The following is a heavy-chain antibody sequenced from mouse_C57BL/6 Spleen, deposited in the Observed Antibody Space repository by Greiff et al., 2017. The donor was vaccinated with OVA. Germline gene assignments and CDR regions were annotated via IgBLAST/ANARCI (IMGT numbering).Heavy chain of an antibody. CDR1: GFTFSSYG. J-gene: IGHJ2*01. Sequence: EVHLVESGGDLVKPGGSLKLSCAASGFTFSSYGMSWVRQTPDKRLEWVATISSGGSYTYYPDSVKGRFTISRDNAKNTLYLQMSSLKSEDTAMYYCAVIGDYWGQGTTLTVSS. CDR2: ISSGGSYT. V-gene: IGHV5-6*01. CDR3: AVIGDY. D-gene: IGHD3-1*01.